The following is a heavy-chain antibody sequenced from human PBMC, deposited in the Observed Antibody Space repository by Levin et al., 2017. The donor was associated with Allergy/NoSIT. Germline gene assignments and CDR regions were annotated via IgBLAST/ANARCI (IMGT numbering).Heavy chain of an antibody. J-gene: IGHJ4*02. CDR3: VKEMTTVIPVFDY. D-gene: IGHD4-17*01. CDR2: ITNSGRT. CDR1: GFTFSNYA. Sequence: PTGWSLRLSCAASGFTFSNYAMSWVRQAPGKGLEWVSAITNSGRTYYADSVKGRFTVSRDNSKNMLYLQMNSLRADDTAVYYCVKEMTTVIPVFDYWGQGTLVTVSS. V-gene: IGHV3-23*01.